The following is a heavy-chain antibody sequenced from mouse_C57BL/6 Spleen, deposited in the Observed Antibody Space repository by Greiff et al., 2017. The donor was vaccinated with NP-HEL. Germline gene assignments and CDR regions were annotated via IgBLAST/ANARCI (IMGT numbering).Heavy chain of an antibody. CDR2: IWSDGST. CDR1: GFSLTSYG. V-gene: IGHV2-6*03. Sequence: VKLQESGPGLVAPSQSLSITCTVSGFSLTSYGVHWVRQPPGKGLEWLVVIWSDGSTTYNSALKSRLSISKDNTKSQVFLKMNSLQTDDTAMYYCARGNYGSSYGYFDVWGTGTTVTVSS. D-gene: IGHD1-1*01. J-gene: IGHJ1*03. CDR3: ARGNYGSSYGYFDV.